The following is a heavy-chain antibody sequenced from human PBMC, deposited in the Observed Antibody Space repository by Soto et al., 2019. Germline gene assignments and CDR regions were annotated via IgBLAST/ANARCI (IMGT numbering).Heavy chain of an antibody. J-gene: IGHJ5*02. CDR3: ARYYGSGSYLDWFDP. D-gene: IGHD3-10*01. Sequence: QVQLQESGPGLVKPSQTLSLTCTVSGGSISSGGYYWSWIRQHPGKGLEWIGYIYYSGSTNYNPSLKSRVTPPEDTSKNQFSLKLSSVTAADMAVYYCARYYGSGSYLDWFDPWGQGTLVTVSS. V-gene: IGHV4-31*03. CDR1: GGSISSGGYY. CDR2: IYYSGST.